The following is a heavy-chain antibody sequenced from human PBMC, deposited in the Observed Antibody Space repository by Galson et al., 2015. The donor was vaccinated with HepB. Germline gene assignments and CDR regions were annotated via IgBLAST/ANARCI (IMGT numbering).Heavy chain of an antibody. J-gene: IGHJ4*02. D-gene: IGHD3-9*01. CDR3: AREAGYYDILTGYYVDYFDY. CDR1: GFTFSSYS. Sequence: SLRLSCAASGFTFSSYSMNWVRQAPGKGLEWVSSISSSSSYIYYADSVKGRFTISRDNAKNSLYLQMNSLRAEDTAVYYCAREAGYYDILTGYYVDYFDYWGQGTLVTVSS. V-gene: IGHV3-21*01. CDR2: ISSSSSYI.